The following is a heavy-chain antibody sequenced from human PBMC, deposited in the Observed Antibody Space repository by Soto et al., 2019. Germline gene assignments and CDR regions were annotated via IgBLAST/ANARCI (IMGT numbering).Heavy chain of an antibody. Sequence: GGSLRLSCAASGFTFSDYCMSWIRQAPGKGLVWVSHINSDGTTKLYADSVKGRFTISRDNAKNTLYLQMNSVKADDTAVYFCVRDRGYPDSFDVWGRGTVV. J-gene: IGHJ3*01. CDR1: GFTFSDYC. D-gene: IGHD3-10*01. CDR2: INSDGTTK. CDR3: VRDRGYPDSFDV. V-gene: IGHV3-74*01.